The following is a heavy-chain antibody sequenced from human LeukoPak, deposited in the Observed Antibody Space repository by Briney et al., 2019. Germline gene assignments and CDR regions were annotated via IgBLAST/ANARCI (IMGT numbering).Heavy chain of an antibody. CDR2: INHSGST. Sequence: PSETLSLTCAVYGGSFSGYYWSWLRQPPGKGLEWIGEINHSGSTNYNPSLKSRVTISVDTSKNQFSLKLSSVTAAGTAVYYCARGALITIFGVVIMGAQGPYFDYWGQGTLVTVSS. CDR1: GGSFSGYY. CDR3: ARGALITIFGVVIMGAQGPYFDY. J-gene: IGHJ4*02. D-gene: IGHD3-3*01. V-gene: IGHV4-34*01.